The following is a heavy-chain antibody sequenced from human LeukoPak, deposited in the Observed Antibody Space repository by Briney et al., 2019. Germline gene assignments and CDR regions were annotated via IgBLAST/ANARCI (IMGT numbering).Heavy chain of an antibody. CDR2: INTDGSST. CDR1: GFTFSSYW. Sequence: GGSLRLSCAASGFTFSSYWMHWVRQAPGKGLVWVSRINTDGSSTAYADSAKGRFTISRDNAKNTLYLQMTSLRAEDTAVYFCARGDPDYDLDYWGQGTLVTVSS. J-gene: IGHJ4*02. CDR3: ARGDPDYDLDY. D-gene: IGHD3-3*01. V-gene: IGHV3-74*01.